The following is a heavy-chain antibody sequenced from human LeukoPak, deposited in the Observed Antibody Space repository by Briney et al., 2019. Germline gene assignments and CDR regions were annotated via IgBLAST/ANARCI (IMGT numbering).Heavy chain of an antibody. D-gene: IGHD2-2*02. CDR3: ARGAGYCSSTSCYNQNWFDP. CDR2: INTDGSST. CDR1: GFTFSSYW. Sequence: GGSLRLSCAASGFTFSSYWMHWVRQAPGKGLVWVSRINTDGSSTSYADSVKDRFTISRDNAKNTLYLQMNSLGAEDTAVYYCARGAGYCSSTSCYNQNWFDPWGQGTLVTVSS. V-gene: IGHV3-74*01. J-gene: IGHJ5*02.